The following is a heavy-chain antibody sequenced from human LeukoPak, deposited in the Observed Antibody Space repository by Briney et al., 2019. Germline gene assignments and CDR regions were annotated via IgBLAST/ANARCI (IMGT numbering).Heavy chain of an antibody. V-gene: IGHV3-66*04. Sequence: GGSLRLSCAASGFIVSTNYMSWVRQAPGKGLEWVSVIYSGGSTYYADSVKGRFTISRDNSKNSLYLQINSLRAEDTAVYYCARHEGITMIMNWGQGTLVTVSS. D-gene: IGHD3-22*01. CDR2: IYSGGST. J-gene: IGHJ4*02. CDR3: ARHEGITMIMN. CDR1: GFIVSTNY.